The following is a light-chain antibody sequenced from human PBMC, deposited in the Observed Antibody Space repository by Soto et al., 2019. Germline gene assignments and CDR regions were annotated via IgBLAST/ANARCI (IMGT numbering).Light chain of an antibody. CDR3: SSYTSSSTLV. CDR2: EVS. J-gene: IGLJ1*01. Sequence: QSALTQPASVSGSPGQSITISCTGTSSDVGGYKYVSWYQQHPGKAPKLMIYEVSNRTSGVSNRFSGSKSGNTASLTISRLQAEDEADYYCSSYTSSSTLVFGTGTKVTVL. CDR1: SSDVGGYKY. V-gene: IGLV2-14*01.